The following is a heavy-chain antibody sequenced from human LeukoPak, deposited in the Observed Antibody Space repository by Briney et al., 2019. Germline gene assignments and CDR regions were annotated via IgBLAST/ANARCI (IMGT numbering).Heavy chain of an antibody. CDR1: GGSFSSYA. CDR2: IIPIFGTA. J-gene: IGHJ4*02. Sequence: SVKISCKASGGSFSSYAISWVRQAPGQGREWMGGIIPIFGTANYAQKFQGRVTITTDESTSTAYMELSSLRSEDTAVYYCARESGYSSGWFDGGFDYWGQGTLVTVSS. CDR3: ARESGYSSGWFDGGFDY. V-gene: IGHV1-69*05. D-gene: IGHD6-19*01.